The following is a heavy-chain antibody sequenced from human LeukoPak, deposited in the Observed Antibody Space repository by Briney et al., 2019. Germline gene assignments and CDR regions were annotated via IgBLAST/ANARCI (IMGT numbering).Heavy chain of an antibody. J-gene: IGHJ4*02. V-gene: IGHV3-48*04. CDR2: ISSSSSNK. CDR3: ARGSLGY. D-gene: IGHD3-16*01. Sequence: PGGSLRLSCAASEFTFSSYSINWVRQAPGKGLEWVSYISSSSSNKYYADSVKGRFTISRDNAKNSLYLQMNSLRAEDTAVYYCARGSLGYWGQGTLVTVSS. CDR1: EFTFSSYS.